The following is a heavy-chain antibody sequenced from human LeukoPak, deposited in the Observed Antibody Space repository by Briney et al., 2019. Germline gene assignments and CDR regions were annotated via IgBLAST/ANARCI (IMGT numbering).Heavy chain of an antibody. CDR1: GYSFTSYW. CDR2: IYPGDSDT. V-gene: IGHV5-51*01. D-gene: IGHD6-13*01. CDR3: ARPISAAAAGTVGY. J-gene: IGHJ4*02. Sequence: GEFLRISCKGSGYSFTSYWIGWLRQMPGKGLEWMGIIYPGDSDTRYSPSFQGQVTISADKSISTAYLQWSSLKASDTAMYYCARPISAAAAGTVGYWGQGTLVTVSS.